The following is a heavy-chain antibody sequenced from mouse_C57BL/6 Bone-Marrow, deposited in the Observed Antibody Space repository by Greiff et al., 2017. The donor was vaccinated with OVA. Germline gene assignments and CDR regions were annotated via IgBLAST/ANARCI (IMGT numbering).Heavy chain of an antibody. CDR1: GYTFTDYY. CDR3: AKGRLRQEGWYFDV. V-gene: IGHV1-26*01. D-gene: IGHD2-4*01. J-gene: IGHJ1*03. CDR2: INPNNGGT. Sequence: VQLQQSGPELVKPGASVKISCKASGYTFTDYYMNWVKQSHGKSLEWIGDINPNNGGTSYNQKFKGKATLTVDKSSSTAYMELRSLTSEDSAVYYSAKGRLRQEGWYFDVWGTGTTVTVSS.